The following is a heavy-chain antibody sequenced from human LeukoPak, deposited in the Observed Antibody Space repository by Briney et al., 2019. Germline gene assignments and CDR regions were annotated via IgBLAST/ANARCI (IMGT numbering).Heavy chain of an antibody. CDR1: GFTFSSYG. V-gene: IGHV3-30*18. D-gene: IGHD2-2*01. J-gene: IGHJ5*02. CDR3: AKMGGIVVVPAADWFDP. Sequence: GGSLRLSCAASGFTFSSYGMHWVRQAPGKGLEWVAVISYDGSNKYYADSVKGRFTISRDNSKNTLYLQMNGLRAEDTAVYYCAKMGGIVVVPAADWFDPWGQGTLVTVSS. CDR2: ISYDGSNK.